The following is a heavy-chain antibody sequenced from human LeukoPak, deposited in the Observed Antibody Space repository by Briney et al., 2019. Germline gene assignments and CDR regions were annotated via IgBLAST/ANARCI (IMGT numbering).Heavy chain of an antibody. D-gene: IGHD6-19*01. J-gene: IGHJ5*02. CDR2: IYTSVST. CDR1: GGSFSSYY. CDR3: ARDRLGSGWYGDWFDP. V-gene: IGHV4-4*07. Sequence: SETLSLTCAVYGGSFSSYYWSWIRQPAGKGLEWVGRIYTSVSTNYNPSLKSRATMSVDTFKNQFSLKLSSVTAAETAVYYCARDRLGSGWYGDWFDPWGQGTLVTVSS.